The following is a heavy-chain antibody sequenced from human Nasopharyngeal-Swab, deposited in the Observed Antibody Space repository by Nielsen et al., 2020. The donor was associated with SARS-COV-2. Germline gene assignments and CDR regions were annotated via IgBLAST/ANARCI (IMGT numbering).Heavy chain of an antibody. CDR1: GFTFSDYA. CDR2: IDGSGDST. D-gene: IGHD3-22*01. V-gene: IGHV3-23*01. CDR3: AKDLDSSAYYVEFHY. Sequence: GESLKISCAASGFTFSDYAMSWVRQTPGKGLEWVSKIDGSGDSTFYAASVKGRFTISRDNSKHTLYLEMNSLRAEDTAMYYCAKDLDSSAYYVEFHYWGQGTLVTVSS. J-gene: IGHJ4*02.